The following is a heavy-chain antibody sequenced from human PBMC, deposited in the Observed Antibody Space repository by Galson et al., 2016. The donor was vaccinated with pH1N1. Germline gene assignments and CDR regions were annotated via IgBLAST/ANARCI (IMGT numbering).Heavy chain of an antibody. CDR1: GFTFKNYD. CDR3: AKDYRESTSSARAFDI. Sequence: SLRLSCAASGFTFKNYDMTWVRQAPWKGLGWVSTLSGSGSSTYYGDSVRGRFIISRDNSKNTLYLQMNTLKVDDTAVYYCAKDYRESTSSARAFDIWGQGTLVTVSS. CDR2: LSGSGSST. V-gene: IGHV3-23*01. D-gene: IGHD2/OR15-2a*01. J-gene: IGHJ3*02.